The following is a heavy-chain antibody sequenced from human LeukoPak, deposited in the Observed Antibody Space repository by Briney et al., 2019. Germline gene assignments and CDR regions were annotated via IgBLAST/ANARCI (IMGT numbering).Heavy chain of an antibody. CDR2: IHYSEST. CDR1: GGSISSDY. Sequence: PSETLSLTCTVSGGSISSDYWSWIRQSPGKGLEWIGYIHYSESTKYNPSLKSRVTMSIDTSKNQFSLKVSSVSATDTALYYCAWTSSGSDYGGFFDYWGQGVLVTVSS. D-gene: IGHD3-10*01. V-gene: IGHV4-59*08. J-gene: IGHJ4*02. CDR3: AWTSSGSDYGGFFDY.